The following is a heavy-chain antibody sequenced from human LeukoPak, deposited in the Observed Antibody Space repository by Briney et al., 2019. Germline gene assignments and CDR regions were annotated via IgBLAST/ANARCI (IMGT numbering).Heavy chain of an antibody. D-gene: IGHD2/OR15-2a*01. J-gene: IGHJ4*02. CDR1: GGTFSSYA. CDR3: ARESSFYTGTFDY. Sequence: SVKVSCKASGGTFSSYAISWVRQAPGQGLEWMGGIIPIFGTANYAQKFQGRVTIIADESTSTAYMELSSLRSEDTAVYYCARESSFYTGTFDYWGQGTLVTVSS. V-gene: IGHV1-69*13. CDR2: IIPIFGTA.